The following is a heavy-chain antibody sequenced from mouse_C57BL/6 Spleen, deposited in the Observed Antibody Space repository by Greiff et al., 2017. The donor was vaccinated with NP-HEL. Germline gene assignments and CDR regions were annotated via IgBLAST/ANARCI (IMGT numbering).Heavy chain of an antibody. Sequence: EVQLVESEGGLVQPGSSMKLSCTASGFTFSDYYMAWVRQVPEKGLEWVANINYDGSSTYYLDSLKSRFIISRDNAKNILYLQMSSLKSEDTATYYCAREGGSSPFDYWGQGTTLTVSS. CDR2: INYDGSST. D-gene: IGHD1-1*01. CDR1: GFTFSDYY. V-gene: IGHV5-16*01. J-gene: IGHJ2*01. CDR3: AREGGSSPFDY.